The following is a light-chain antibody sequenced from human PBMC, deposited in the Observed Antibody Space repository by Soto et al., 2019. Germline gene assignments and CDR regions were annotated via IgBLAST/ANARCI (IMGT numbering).Light chain of an antibody. CDR1: QSISSW. Sequence: DIQMTQSPSTLSASVGDRVTITCRASQSISSWLAWYQQKPGKAPKLLIYKASSLESGVPSRFSGSGSGTEFTLTISSLQPDDFATYYCQQYKSTFGQGTKVEIK. V-gene: IGKV1-5*03. J-gene: IGKJ1*01. CDR3: QQYKST. CDR2: KAS.